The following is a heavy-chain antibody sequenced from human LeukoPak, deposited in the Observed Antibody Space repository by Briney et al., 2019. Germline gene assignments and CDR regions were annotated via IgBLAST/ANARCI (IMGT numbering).Heavy chain of an antibody. V-gene: IGHV3-48*03. CDR3: ARETRGAFDY. CDR1: GFTFSSYQ. Sequence: PGGSLRLSCVASGFTFSSYQMHWVRQAPGKGLEWVSYIANSGGTILYADSVKGRFTISRDDAKNSLYLQMNTLRVEDTAIYYCARETRGAFDYWGQGTLVTVSS. CDR2: IANSGGTI. J-gene: IGHJ4*02. D-gene: IGHD4/OR15-4a*01.